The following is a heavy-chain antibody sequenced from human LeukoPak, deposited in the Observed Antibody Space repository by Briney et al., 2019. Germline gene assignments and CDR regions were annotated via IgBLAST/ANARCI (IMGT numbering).Heavy chain of an antibody. CDR1: RFTFSRYG. D-gene: IGHD6-19*01. CDR3: AKSASGWYNFDY. Sequence: GGSLRLSRAASRFTFSRYGMHWVRQAPGKGLEWVAVISYDGSNKDYADSVKGRFTISRDNSKNTLYLQMKSLRAEDTAVYYCAKSASGWYNFDYWGQGTLVTVSS. J-gene: IGHJ4*02. V-gene: IGHV3-30*18. CDR2: ISYDGSNK.